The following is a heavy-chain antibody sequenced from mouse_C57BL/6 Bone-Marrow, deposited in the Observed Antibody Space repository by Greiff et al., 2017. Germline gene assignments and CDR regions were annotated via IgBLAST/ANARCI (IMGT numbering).Heavy chain of an antibody. CDR3: AHGNYFYWYFAV. Sequence: VQLQQPGAELVKPGASVKLSCKASGSTFTSYWMHWVKQRPGRGLEWIGRIDPNSGGTKYNEKFKSKAPLTVDKSSSTAYMQHSSLTSEDSAVYYCAHGNYFYWYFAVWGTGTTVTVSS. CDR1: GSTFTSYW. D-gene: IGHD2-1*01. CDR2: IDPNSGGT. J-gene: IGHJ1*03. V-gene: IGHV1-72*01.